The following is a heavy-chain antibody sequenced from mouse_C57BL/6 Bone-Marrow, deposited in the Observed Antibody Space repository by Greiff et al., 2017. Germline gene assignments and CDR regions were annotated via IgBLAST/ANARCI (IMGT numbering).Heavy chain of an antibody. Sequence: QVQLQQPGAELVKPGASVKMSCKASGYTFTSYWITWVKQRPGQGLEWIGDIYPGSGSTNYNEKFKSKATLTVDTSSSTAYMPLSSLTSEDSAVYYCATPWDGYYDWFAYWGQGTLVTVSA. D-gene: IGHD2-3*01. CDR3: ATPWDGYYDWFAY. V-gene: IGHV1-55*01. CDR1: GYTFTSYW. CDR2: IYPGSGST. J-gene: IGHJ3*01.